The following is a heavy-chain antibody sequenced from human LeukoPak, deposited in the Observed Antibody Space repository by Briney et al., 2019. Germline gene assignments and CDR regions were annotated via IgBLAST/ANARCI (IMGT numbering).Heavy chain of an antibody. V-gene: IGHV1-24*01. CDR3: ATPGGRGYSGYDWGTFDY. Sequence: ASVKVSCKVSGYTLTELSMHWVRQAPGKGLEWIGGFDPEDGETIYAQKFQGRVTMTEDTSTDTAYMELSSLRSEDTAVYYCATPGGRGYSGYDWGTFDYWGQGTLVTVSS. CDR1: GYTLTELS. J-gene: IGHJ4*02. CDR2: FDPEDGET. D-gene: IGHD5-12*01.